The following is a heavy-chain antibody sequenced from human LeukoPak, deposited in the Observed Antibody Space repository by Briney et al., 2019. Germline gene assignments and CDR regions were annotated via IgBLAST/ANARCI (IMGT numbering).Heavy chain of an antibody. CDR3: ARSNTYYYDSSGRDGYFDY. CDR2: IRGSGGST. Sequence: GGSLRLSCAASGFTFSNYAMGWVRQAPGKGLEWVSGIRGSGGSTYYADSVKGRFTISRDNSKNTLYLQMNSLRAEDTAVYYCARSNTYYYDSSGRDGYFDYWGQGTLVTVSS. V-gene: IGHV3-23*01. J-gene: IGHJ4*02. D-gene: IGHD3-22*01. CDR1: GFTFSNYA.